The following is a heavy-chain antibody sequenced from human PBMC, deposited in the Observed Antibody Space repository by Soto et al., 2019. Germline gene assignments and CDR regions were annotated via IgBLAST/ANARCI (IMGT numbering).Heavy chain of an antibody. CDR3: ARGSFYDLDYYYYYMDV. J-gene: IGHJ6*03. Sequence: GGSLRLSCAASGFTVSSNYMSWVRQAPGKGLEWVSVIYSGGSTYYADSVKGRFTISRDNSKNTLYLQMNSLRAEDTAVYYCARGSFYDLDYYYYYMDVWGKGTTVTVSS. CDR1: GFTVSSNY. V-gene: IGHV3-66*01. D-gene: IGHD1-26*01. CDR2: IYSGGST.